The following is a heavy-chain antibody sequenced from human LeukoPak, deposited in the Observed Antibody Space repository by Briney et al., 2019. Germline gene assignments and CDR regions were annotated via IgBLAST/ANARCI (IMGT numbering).Heavy chain of an antibody. J-gene: IGHJ4*02. CDR2: INHSGST. Sequence: PSETLSLTCAVYGGSFSGYYWSWIRQPPGKGLEWIGEINHSGSTNYNPSLKSRVTMSVDTSKNQFSLKLSSVTAADTAVYYCASSPGYCSSISCYSYFDYWGQGTLVTVSS. D-gene: IGHD2-2*02. CDR1: GGSFSGYY. V-gene: IGHV4-34*01. CDR3: ASSPGYCSSISCYSYFDY.